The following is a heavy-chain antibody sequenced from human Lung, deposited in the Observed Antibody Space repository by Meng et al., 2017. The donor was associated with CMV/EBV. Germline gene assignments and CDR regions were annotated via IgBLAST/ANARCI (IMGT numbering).Heavy chain of an antibody. V-gene: IGHV5-51*01. Sequence: SXXGSGYSFNNYWIGWVRQMPGKGLEWMGIINPSDSDTRYSPSFQGQVTISADKSINTAYLQWSSLKASDTAIYYCARGLDTVMFIDNWFDPWGQGXLVTVSS. CDR2: INPSDSDT. CDR1: GYSFNNYW. J-gene: IGHJ5*02. CDR3: ARGLDTVMFIDNWFDP. D-gene: IGHD5-18*01.